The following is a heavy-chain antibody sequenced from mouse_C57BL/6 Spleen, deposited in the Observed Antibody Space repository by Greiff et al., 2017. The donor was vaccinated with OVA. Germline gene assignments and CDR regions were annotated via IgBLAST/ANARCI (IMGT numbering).Heavy chain of an antibody. Sequence: EVQLVESGPGLVKPSQSLSLTCSVTGYSITSGYYWNWIRQFPGNQLEWMGYISYDGSNNYNPSLKNRISITRDTSKNQFFLKLNSVTTEDTATYYCARATTGFFAYWGQGTLVTVSA. CDR3: ARATTGFFAY. J-gene: IGHJ3*01. CDR2: ISYDGSN. D-gene: IGHD6-1*01. V-gene: IGHV3-6*01. CDR1: GYSITSGYY.